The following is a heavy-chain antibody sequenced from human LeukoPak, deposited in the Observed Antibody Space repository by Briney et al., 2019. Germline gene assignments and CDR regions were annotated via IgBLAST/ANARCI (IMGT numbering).Heavy chain of an antibody. V-gene: IGHV3-64D*09. D-gene: IGHD3-10*01. CDR1: GFSFSNYA. CDR3: VKGRTYFYGSGSYIFDY. CDR2: ISGNGGST. Sequence: GGSLRLSCSASGFSFSNYAMYWVCQAPGKGLEYVSAISGNGGSTYYADSVKGRFIISRDNSKNTLYLQMSSLRAEDTAVYYCVKGRTYFYGSGSYIFDYWGQGTLVTVSS. J-gene: IGHJ4*02.